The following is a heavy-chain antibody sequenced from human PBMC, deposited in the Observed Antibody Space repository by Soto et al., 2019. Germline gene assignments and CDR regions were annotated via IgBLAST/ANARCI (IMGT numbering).Heavy chain of an antibody. CDR3: AKDKWLQSYRGFDY. J-gene: IGHJ4*02. Sequence: ASVKVSCKASGYTFSGYYIHWVRQAPGQGLEWMGWINPKSGATNSAQKFQGRVTMTWDTSITSAYMELSSLTSDDTAVYYCAKDKWLQSYRGFDYWGQGTLVTVSS. V-gene: IGHV1-2*02. D-gene: IGHD5-12*01. CDR2: INPKSGAT. CDR1: GYTFSGYY.